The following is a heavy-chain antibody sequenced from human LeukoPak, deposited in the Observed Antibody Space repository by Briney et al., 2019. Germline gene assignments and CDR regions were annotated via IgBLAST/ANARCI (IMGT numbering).Heavy chain of an antibody. CDR3: AKALQYFDWSFDR. CDR1: GFIFSRHA. Sequence: QPGGSLRLSCAASGFIFSRHAMHWVRQAPGKGLEWVAFIRYDGSQKYYGDSVKGRFTISRDNSKNTLYLQMNSLRPEDTTIYYCAKALQYFDWSFDRWGQGILVTVSS. CDR2: IRYDGSQK. V-gene: IGHV3-30*02. D-gene: IGHD3-9*01. J-gene: IGHJ5*02.